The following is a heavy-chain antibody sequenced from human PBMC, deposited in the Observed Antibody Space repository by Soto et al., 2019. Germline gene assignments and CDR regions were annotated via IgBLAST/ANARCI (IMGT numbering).Heavy chain of an antibody. V-gene: IGHV4-30-4*01. CDR2: IYHSGST. CDR1: GGSISSGDYY. D-gene: IGHD2-2*01. Sequence: SETLSLTCTVSGGSISSGDYYWSWIRQPPGKGLEWIGYIYHSGSTYYNPSLKSRVTISVNTSKNQFSLKLSSVTAADTAVYYCARERPDAARLEPWGQGTPVTVSS. J-gene: IGHJ5*02. CDR3: ARERPDAARLEP.